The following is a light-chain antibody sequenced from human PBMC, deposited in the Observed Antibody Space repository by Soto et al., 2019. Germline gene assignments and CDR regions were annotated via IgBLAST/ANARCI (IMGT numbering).Light chain of an antibody. J-gene: IGKJ4*01. V-gene: IGKV3-11*01. CDR3: QQRSNWLLT. Sequence: EIVLTQSPATLSLSPGERATLSCRASQSVSSYLAWFQQKPGQAPRLLIYDKSNRATGIPARFSGSGSGTDFTLTISSLEPEDFAVYYCQQRSNWLLTFGGGIKVEIK. CDR2: DKS. CDR1: QSVSSY.